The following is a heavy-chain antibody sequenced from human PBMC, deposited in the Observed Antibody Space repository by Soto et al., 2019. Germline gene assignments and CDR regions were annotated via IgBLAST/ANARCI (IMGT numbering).Heavy chain of an antibody. CDR1: GFTFSRFA. CDR3: AKDTSITADYYFDS. Sequence: QVQLVESGGGVVQPGRSLRLSCAASGFTFSRFAMHWVRQAPGKGLEWVAVISYDGKNKHNADSVKGRFTISRDNSKNTQYLQMNSLRAEDTAVYYCAKDTSITADYYFDSWGQETLVTVSS. J-gene: IGHJ4*02. CDR2: ISYDGKNK. D-gene: IGHD6-6*01. V-gene: IGHV3-30*04.